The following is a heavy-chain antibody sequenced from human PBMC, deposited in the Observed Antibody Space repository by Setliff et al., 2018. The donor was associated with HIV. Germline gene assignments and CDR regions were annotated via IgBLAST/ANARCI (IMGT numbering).Heavy chain of an antibody. V-gene: IGHV5-51*01. CDR2: IYPDDSNI. CDR1: DYTFTTYW. D-gene: IGHD6-13*01. Sequence: PGESLKISCKAVDYTFTTYWIGWVRQMPGECLEWMGIIYPDDSNIRYNPSFQSQVTISADKSITTAYLEIHNLKASDTATYYCARRDGRSMNAFQIWGPGTMVTVSS. J-gene: IGHJ3*01. CDR3: ARRDGRSMNAFQI.